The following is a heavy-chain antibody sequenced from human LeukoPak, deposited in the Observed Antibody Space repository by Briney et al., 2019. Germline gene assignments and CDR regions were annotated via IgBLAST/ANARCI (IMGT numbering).Heavy chain of an antibody. Sequence: GGSLRLSCAASGFTFSSYGMHWVRQAPGKGLEWVAVISYDGSNKYYADPVKGRFTISRDNSKNTLYLQMNSLRAEDTAVYYCAKDGPTVAPFPYYYYYGMDVWGQGTTVTVSS. V-gene: IGHV3-30*18. J-gene: IGHJ6*02. CDR2: ISYDGSNK. CDR1: GFTFSSYG. D-gene: IGHD6-19*01. CDR3: AKDGPTVAPFPYYYYYGMDV.